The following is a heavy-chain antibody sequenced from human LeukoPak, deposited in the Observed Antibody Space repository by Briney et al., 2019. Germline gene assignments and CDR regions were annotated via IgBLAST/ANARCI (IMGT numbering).Heavy chain of an antibody. J-gene: IGHJ4*02. CDR3: ATDHTIFGVVITNMDDY. V-gene: IGHV1-69-2*01. Sequence: ATVKISCKVSGYTLTDYYMHWVQQAPGKGLEWMGLVDPEDGETIYAEKFQGRVTITADTSTDTAYMELSSLRSEDTAVYYCATDHTIFGVVITNMDDYWGQGTLVTVSS. D-gene: IGHD3-3*01. CDR2: VDPEDGET. CDR1: GYTLTDYY.